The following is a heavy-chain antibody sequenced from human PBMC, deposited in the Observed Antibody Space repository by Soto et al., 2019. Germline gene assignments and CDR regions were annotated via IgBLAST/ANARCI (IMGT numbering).Heavy chain of an antibody. D-gene: IGHD5-18*01. Sequence: QVQLVQSGAEVKKPGSSVKVSCKASGGTFSSYAISWVRQAPGQGLEWMGGIIPIFGTANYAQKFQGRVTITADESTRTAYMELSSLRSEDTAVYYCARVGGYSYGPYYYYYGMDVWGQGTTVTVSS. CDR1: GGTFSSYA. CDR2: IIPIFGTA. V-gene: IGHV1-69*01. J-gene: IGHJ6*02. CDR3: ARVGGYSYGPYYYYYGMDV.